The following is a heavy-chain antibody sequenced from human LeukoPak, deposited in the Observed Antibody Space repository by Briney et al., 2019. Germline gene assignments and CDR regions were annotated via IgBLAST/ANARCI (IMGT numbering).Heavy chain of an antibody. J-gene: IGHJ4*02. CDR2: ISYDGSNK. Sequence: GGSLRLSCAASGFTFSSYAMHWVRQAPGKGLEWVAVISYDGSNKYYADSVKGRFTISRDNSKHTLYLQMNSLRAEDTAVYYCARYGTLWFGELLFWLDYWGQGTLVTVSS. D-gene: IGHD3-10*01. CDR3: ARYGTLWFGELLFWLDY. CDR1: GFTFSSYA. V-gene: IGHV3-30*16.